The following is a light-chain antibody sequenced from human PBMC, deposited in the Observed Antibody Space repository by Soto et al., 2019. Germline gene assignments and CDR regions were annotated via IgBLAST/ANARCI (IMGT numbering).Light chain of an antibody. CDR2: GAS. J-gene: IGKJ1*01. V-gene: IGKV3-20*01. Sequence: MGVTQSPGTLSLSTGERATLSCRASKSVSNNYLAGYQQKPGQAPRLLIYGASNRATGIPDRFSGSGSGTDFTLTVSRLEPEDFAVYYCQQHGSSRTFGQGTKVDI. CDR3: QQHGSSRT. CDR1: KSVSNNY.